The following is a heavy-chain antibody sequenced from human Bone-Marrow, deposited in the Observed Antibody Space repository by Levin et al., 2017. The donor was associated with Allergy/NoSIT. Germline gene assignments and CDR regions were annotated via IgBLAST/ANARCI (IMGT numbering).Heavy chain of an antibody. CDR2: INPSGGAI. CDR3: ARPLDQGGHSGYDP. V-gene: IGHV1-46*01. J-gene: IGHJ5*02. Sequence: ASVKVSCKASGYIFGSYYIHWERQTPERGLEWLGLINPSGGAIRYAQKFQGRVTMTRDTSTNTVYMELNSLRSEDTAVYYCARPLDQGGHSGYDPWGQGTQVIVSS. CDR1: GYIFGSYY. D-gene: IGHD2-15*01.